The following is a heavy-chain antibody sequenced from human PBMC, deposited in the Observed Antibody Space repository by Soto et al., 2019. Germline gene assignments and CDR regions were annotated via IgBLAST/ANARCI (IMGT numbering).Heavy chain of an antibody. CDR1: GFTLRTYP. Sequence: QVRLVESGGGVVQPGGSLRLSCAASGFTLRTYPKHWLRQTPGKGLEWLTVLSFDGKVKHYADSVGGRFTISRDISENTLYLQMNSLRGEDTAVYYCARDPLRGSPDYFDHWGQGTLVTVSS. D-gene: IGHD1-1*01. J-gene: IGHJ4*02. V-gene: IGHV3-30*04. CDR3: ARDPLRGSPDYFDH. CDR2: LSFDGKVK.